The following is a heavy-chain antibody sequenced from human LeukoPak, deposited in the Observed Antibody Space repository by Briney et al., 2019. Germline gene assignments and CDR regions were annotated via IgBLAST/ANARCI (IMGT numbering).Heavy chain of an antibody. CDR1: AGSISSYY. Sequence: SETLSLTCTVSAGSISSYYWSWIRQPPGKGLEWIGYIYYSGSTNYNPSLKSRVTISVDTSKNQFSLKLSSVTAADTAVYYCARVDNAFDIWGQGTMVTVSS. J-gene: IGHJ3*02. CDR3: ARVDNAFDI. V-gene: IGHV4-59*01. D-gene: IGHD3-22*01. CDR2: IYYSGST.